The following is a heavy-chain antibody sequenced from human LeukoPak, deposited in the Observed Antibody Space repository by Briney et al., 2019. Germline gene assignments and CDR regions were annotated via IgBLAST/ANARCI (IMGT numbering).Heavy chain of an antibody. CDR2: INSDGSST. CDR1: GFTFSSYW. D-gene: IGHD3-10*01. Sequence: GGSLRLSCAASGFTFSSYWMHWVRQAPGKGLVWVSRINSDGSSTSYADSVKGRLTISRDNAKNTLYLQMNSLRAEDTAVYYCVRDITMVRGVPFWGQGTLVTVSS. CDR3: VRDITMVRGVPF. V-gene: IGHV3-74*01. J-gene: IGHJ4*02.